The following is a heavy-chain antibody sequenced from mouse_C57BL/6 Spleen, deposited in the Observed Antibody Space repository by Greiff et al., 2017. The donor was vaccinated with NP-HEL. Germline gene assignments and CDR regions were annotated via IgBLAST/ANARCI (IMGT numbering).Heavy chain of an antibody. CDR3: ARKDDYEDAMDY. Sequence: QVQLQQPGAELVRPGSSVKLSCKASGYTFTSYWMDWVKQRPGQGLEWIGNIYPSDSETHYNQKFKDKATLTVDKSSSTAYMQLSSLTSEDSAVYYGARKDDYEDAMDYWGQGTSVTVSS. D-gene: IGHD2-4*01. J-gene: IGHJ4*01. CDR2: IYPSDSET. CDR1: GYTFTSYW. V-gene: IGHV1-61*01.